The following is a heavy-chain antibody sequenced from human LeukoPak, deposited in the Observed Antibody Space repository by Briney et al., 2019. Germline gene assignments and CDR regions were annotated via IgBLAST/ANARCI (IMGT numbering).Heavy chain of an antibody. D-gene: IGHD5-12*01. J-gene: IGHJ4*02. Sequence: GGSLRLSCAASGFTFSSYAMSWVRQAPGKGLEWVSAISGSGGNTYYADSVRGRFTISRDNSKNTLYLQMNSLRAEDTAVYFCVRKALGYRLGYGDYWGQGTLVTASS. V-gene: IGHV3-23*01. CDR2: ISGSGGNT. CDR3: VRKALGYRLGYGDY. CDR1: GFTFSSYA.